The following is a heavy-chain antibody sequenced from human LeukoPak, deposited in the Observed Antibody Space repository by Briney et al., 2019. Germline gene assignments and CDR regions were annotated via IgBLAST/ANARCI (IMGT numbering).Heavy chain of an antibody. CDR3: ARDPSTLLPTDDS. Sequence: PGGSLRLSCAASGFTFSGYGMHWVRQAPGKGLEWVSTIHPSGINTHHADSVKGRFTISRDNSKNTLYLQMNSLRVEDTAIYYCARDPSTLLPTDDSWGQGTLVAVSS. CDR1: GFTFSGYG. D-gene: IGHD2-2*01. CDR2: IHPSGINT. J-gene: IGHJ4*02. V-gene: IGHV3-NL1*01.